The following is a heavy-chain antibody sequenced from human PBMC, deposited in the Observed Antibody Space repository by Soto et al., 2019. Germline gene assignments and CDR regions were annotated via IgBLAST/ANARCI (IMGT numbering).Heavy chain of an antibody. CDR3: ARDLGSGSYTAFDI. J-gene: IGHJ3*02. D-gene: IGHD3-10*01. CDR1: GGTFSSYS. CDR2: IIPIFGTA. Sequence: SVKVSCKASGGTFSSYSISWVRQAPGQGLEWMGGIIPIFGTANYAQKFQGRVTITADESTSTAYMELSSLRSEDTAVYYCARDLGSGSYTAFDIWGQGTMVTVSS. V-gene: IGHV1-69*13.